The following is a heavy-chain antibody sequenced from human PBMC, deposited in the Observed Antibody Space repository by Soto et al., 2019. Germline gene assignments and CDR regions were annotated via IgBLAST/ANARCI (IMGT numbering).Heavy chain of an antibody. Sequence: PRGSLLLDCAASVFSFSHYWMHWVGQAPGKGLVWVSRISPDGRTTTYADSVKGRFTVSRDNSKKMVYLQMTSLGPEDTAVYYCAKGGGSARDFDYWGQGALVTVSS. CDR3: AKGGGSARDFDY. J-gene: IGHJ4*02. CDR2: ISPDGRTT. D-gene: IGHD1-26*01. V-gene: IGHV3-74*01. CDR1: VFSFSHYW.